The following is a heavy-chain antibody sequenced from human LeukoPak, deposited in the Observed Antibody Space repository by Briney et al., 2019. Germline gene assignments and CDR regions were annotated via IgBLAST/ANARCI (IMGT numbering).Heavy chain of an antibody. J-gene: IGHJ4*02. CDR1: GFTFSSYA. CDR2: ISYDGSNK. V-gene: IGHV3-30-3*01. Sequence: GGSLRLSCAASGFTFSSYAMHWVRQAPGKGLEWVAVISYDGSNKYYADSVKGRFTISRDNSKNTLYLQMNSLRAEDTAVYYCARAPGPTTVPPPGYWGQGTLVTVS. D-gene: IGHD4-11*01. CDR3: ARAPGPTTVPPPGY.